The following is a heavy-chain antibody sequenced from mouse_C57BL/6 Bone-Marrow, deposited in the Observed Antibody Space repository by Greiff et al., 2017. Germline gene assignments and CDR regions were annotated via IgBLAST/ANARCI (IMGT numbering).Heavy chain of an antibody. CDR3: ARCYDYDPAWCAY. J-gene: IGHJ3*01. CDR2: IYPGSGNT. V-gene: IGHV1-66*01. Sequence: QVQLQQSGPELVKPGASVKISCKASGYSFTSYYIHWVKQRPGQGLEWIGWIYPGSGNTKYNEKFKGKATLTADTSSSTAYMQLSSRTSEDSAVYYCARCYDYDPAWCAYWGQGTLVTVSA. CDR1: GYSFTSYY. D-gene: IGHD2-4*01.